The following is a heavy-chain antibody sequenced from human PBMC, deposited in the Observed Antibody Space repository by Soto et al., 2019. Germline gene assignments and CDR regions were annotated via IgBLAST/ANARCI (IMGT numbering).Heavy chain of an antibody. V-gene: IGHV1-69*01. CDR2: VIPILGTA. J-gene: IGHJ4*02. Sequence: QVQLVQSGAEVKKPGSSVKVSCTASGGSLRNSVISWVRQAPAQRLEWMGGVIPILGTANYAQKFQGRVTVTADEANSTAYMDLSSLSPADTAVFYCGRLGHPGHWGPGTLVIVSS. CDR1: GGSLRNSV. CDR3: GRLGHPGH.